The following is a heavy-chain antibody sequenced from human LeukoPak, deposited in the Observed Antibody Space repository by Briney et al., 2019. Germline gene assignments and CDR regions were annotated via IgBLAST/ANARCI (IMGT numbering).Heavy chain of an antibody. Sequence: GGSLRLSCAASGFTFSTYWMSWVRQAPGKGLEWVANIKQDGSDKYYVDSVKGRFTISRDNAKKSLFLQMNSLRAEDTAVYYCATLSGTGYCSGTTCVSDYWGQGTLVTVSS. CDR1: GFTFSTYW. D-gene: IGHD2-2*03. CDR2: IKQDGSDK. V-gene: IGHV3-7*01. J-gene: IGHJ4*02. CDR3: ATLSGTGYCSGTTCVSDY.